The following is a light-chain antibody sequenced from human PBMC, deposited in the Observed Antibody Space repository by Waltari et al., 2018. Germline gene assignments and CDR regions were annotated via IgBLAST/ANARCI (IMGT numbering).Light chain of an antibody. V-gene: IGLV1-44*01. CDR1: PSNMGSST. Sequence: QSVLTQPPSASGAPGQSVTISCSGSPSNMGSSTETGYQRSPGTAPKLLISLNNERPSGVPDRFSGSTSGTSASLAISGLQSEDEADYYCAAWDDSLNAWVFGGGTKLTVL. CDR2: LNN. J-gene: IGLJ3*02. CDR3: AAWDDSLNAWV.